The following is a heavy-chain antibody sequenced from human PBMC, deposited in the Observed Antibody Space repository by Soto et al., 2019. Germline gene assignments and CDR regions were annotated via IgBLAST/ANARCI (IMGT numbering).Heavy chain of an antibody. CDR2: IYYSGST. D-gene: IGHD3-3*01. CDR1: GGSISSYY. J-gene: IGHJ6*02. Sequence: SETLSLTCTVSGGSISSYYWSWIRQPPRKGLEWIGYIYYSGSTNYNPSLKSRVTISVDTSKNQFSLKLSSVTAADTAVYYCARGGYYDFWSGYDLYYYGMDVWGQGTTVTVSS. CDR3: ARGGYYDFWSGYDLYYYGMDV. V-gene: IGHV4-59*01.